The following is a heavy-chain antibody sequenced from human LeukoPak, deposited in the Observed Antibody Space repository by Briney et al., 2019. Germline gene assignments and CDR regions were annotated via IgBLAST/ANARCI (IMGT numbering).Heavy chain of an antibody. CDR1: GYTFTSYA. Sequence: GASVKVSCKASGYTFTSYAMHWVRQAPGQRLEWMGWTNAGNGNTKYSQKFQGRVTITRDTSASTAYMELSSLRSEDTAVYYCARDSSSPLADWGQGALVTVSS. J-gene: IGHJ4*02. D-gene: IGHD6-13*01. CDR2: TNAGNGNT. V-gene: IGHV1-3*01. CDR3: ARDSSSPLAD.